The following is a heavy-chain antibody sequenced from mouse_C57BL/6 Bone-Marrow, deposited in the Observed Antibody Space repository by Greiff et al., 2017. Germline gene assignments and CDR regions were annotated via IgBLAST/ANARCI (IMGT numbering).Heavy chain of an antibody. CDR3: ARQELGYAMDY. D-gene: IGHD3-1*01. CDR1: GFTFSSYG. J-gene: IGHJ4*01. CDR2: ISSGGSYT. V-gene: IGHV5-6*01. Sequence: EVQLQESGGDLVKPGGSLKLSCAASGFTFSSYGMSWVRQTPDKRLEWVATISSGGSYTYYPDSVKGRFTISRDNAKNTLYLQMSSLKSVDTAMYYCARQELGYAMDYWGQGTSVTVSS.